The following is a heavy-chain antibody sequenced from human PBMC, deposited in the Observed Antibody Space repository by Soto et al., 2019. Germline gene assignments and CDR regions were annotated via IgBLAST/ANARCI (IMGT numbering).Heavy chain of an antibody. CDR2: IKRGGTK. CDR3: IWESNVLRSWH. Sequence: EVQVAESEGGLVKPGGALRLCCVVSGLPFTDAWMHWVRQAPGKGLEWVGRIKRGGTKDDGASVKGRFTSSRDDSKNTMYLQMNSLRGEDTGVYYCIWESNVLRSWHWGQGTLVSVSS. V-gene: IGHV3-15*07. CDR1: GLPFTDAW. J-gene: IGHJ4*01. D-gene: IGHD3-3*01.